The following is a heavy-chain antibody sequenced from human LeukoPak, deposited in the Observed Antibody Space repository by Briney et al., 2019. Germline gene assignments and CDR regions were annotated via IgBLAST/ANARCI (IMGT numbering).Heavy chain of an antibody. J-gene: IGHJ6*02. V-gene: IGHV3-30*18. CDR1: GFTFSSYG. Sequence: GRSLRLSCAASGFTFSSYGMHWVRQAPGKGLEWVAVISYDGSNKYYADSVKGRFTISRDNSKNTLYLQMNSLRAEDTAVYYCAKDHRIAVGPYYYYGMDVWGQGTTVTVSS. CDR2: ISYDGSNK. D-gene: IGHD6-19*01. CDR3: AKDHRIAVGPYYYYGMDV.